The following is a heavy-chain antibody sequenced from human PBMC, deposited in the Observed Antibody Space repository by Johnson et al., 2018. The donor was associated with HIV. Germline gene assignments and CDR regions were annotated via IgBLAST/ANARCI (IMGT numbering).Heavy chain of an antibody. D-gene: IGHD6-13*01. Sequence: QVQLVESGGGLVKPGGSLRLSCAASGFTFSDYYMSWIRQAPGKGLEWVSGISWNSGSIGYAGSVKGRFTISRDNAKNSLYLQMNSMRAEDTALYYCARGGVYKQCLAFDAFDIWGQGTMVTVSS. CDR2: ISWNSGSI. J-gene: IGHJ3*02. V-gene: IGHV3-11*01. CDR1: GFTFSDYY. CDR3: ARGGVYKQCLAFDAFDI.